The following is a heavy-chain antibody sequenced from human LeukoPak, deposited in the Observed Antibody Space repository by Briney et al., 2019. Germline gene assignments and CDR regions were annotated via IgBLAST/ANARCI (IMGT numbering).Heavy chain of an antibody. Sequence: ASVKVSFKVSGYTLTELSMHWVRQAPGKGLEWMGGFDPEDGESIYAQKFQGRVTMTEDTSTDTAYMELSSLRSEDTAVYYCATVRSRWGYFDYWGQGTLVTVSS. CDR1: GYTLTELS. CDR2: FDPEDGES. V-gene: IGHV1-24*01. CDR3: ATVRSRWGYFDY. J-gene: IGHJ4*02. D-gene: IGHD6-13*01.